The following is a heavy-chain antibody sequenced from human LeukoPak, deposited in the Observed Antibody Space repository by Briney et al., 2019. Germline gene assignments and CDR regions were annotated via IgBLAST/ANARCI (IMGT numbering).Heavy chain of an antibody. D-gene: IGHD3/OR15-3a*01. Sequence: SETLSLTCAVSGGSISSNSYYWGWIRQPPGKGLEWIGSIYYSGNTYYNASLKSQVSISIDTSKNQFSLKLTSVTAADTAVYYCARQTGSGLFILPGGQGTLVAVSS. J-gene: IGHJ4*02. CDR3: ARQTGSGLFILP. V-gene: IGHV4-39*01. CDR2: IYYSGNT. CDR1: GGSISSNSYY.